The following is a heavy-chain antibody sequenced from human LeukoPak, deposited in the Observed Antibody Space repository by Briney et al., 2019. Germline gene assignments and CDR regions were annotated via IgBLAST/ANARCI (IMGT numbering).Heavy chain of an antibody. V-gene: IGHV4-39*07. CDR3: ASTGGSSSWYFGY. J-gene: IGHJ4*02. CDR2: IYYSEST. D-gene: IGHD6-13*01. CDR1: GGSISSSRYY. Sequence: SETLSLTCTVSGGSISSSRYYWGWIRHPPGKGLEWIGNIYYSESTYYNPSLKSRVTISVDTSKNQFSLKLSSVTAADTAVYYCASTGGSSSWYFGYWGQGTLVTVSS.